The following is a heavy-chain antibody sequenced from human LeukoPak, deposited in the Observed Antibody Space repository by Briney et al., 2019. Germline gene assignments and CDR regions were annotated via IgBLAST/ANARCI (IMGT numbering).Heavy chain of an antibody. CDR1: GGSISSYY. V-gene: IGHV4-4*07. J-gene: IGHJ4*02. D-gene: IGHD2-15*01. CDR2: IYTSGST. CDR3: ARDDCSGGSCPLGY. Sequence: PSETLSLTCTVSGGSISSYYWRWIRQPAGKGLEWIGRIYTSGSTNYNPSLKSRVTVSVDTSKNQFSLKLSSVTAADTAVYYCARDDCSGGSCPLGYWGQGTLVTVSS.